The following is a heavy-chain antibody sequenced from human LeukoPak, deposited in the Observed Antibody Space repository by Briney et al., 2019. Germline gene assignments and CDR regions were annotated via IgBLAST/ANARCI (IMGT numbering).Heavy chain of an antibody. Sequence: GSLRLSCAASGLRFSDYYVSWVRQAPGKGLEWVANIKKDGSEKYYVDAVKGRFTISRDNAKTSLYLQMNSLRAEDTAVYYCARDLSGIAGYTYGRGIDYWGQGTLVTVSS. D-gene: IGHD5-18*01. V-gene: IGHV3-7*01. CDR1: GLRFSDYY. CDR3: ARDLSGIAGYTYGRGIDY. J-gene: IGHJ4*02. CDR2: IKKDGSEK.